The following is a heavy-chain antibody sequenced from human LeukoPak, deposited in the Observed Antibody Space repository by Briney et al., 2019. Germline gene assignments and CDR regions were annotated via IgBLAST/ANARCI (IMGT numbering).Heavy chain of an antibody. CDR3: AKGLGYYCGSGSARYAFDI. V-gene: IGHV3-23*01. CDR1: GFIFSSHG. Sequence: GGSLRLSCAASGFIFSSHGMSWVRQAPGKGLEWVSAISASGGSTYYADSVKGRFTISRDNSKNTLYLQMNSLSAEDTAVYYRAKGLGYYCGSGSARYAFDIWGQGTMVTVSS. CDR2: ISASGGST. J-gene: IGHJ3*02. D-gene: IGHD3-10*01.